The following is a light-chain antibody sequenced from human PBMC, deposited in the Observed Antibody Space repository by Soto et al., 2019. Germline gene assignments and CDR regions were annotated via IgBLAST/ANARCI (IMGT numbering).Light chain of an antibody. CDR2: EDN. CDR3: QSYDSSNWV. V-gene: IGLV6-57*04. J-gene: IGLJ3*02. Sequence: NFMLTQPHSVSESPGKTVTISCTRSSGSIASNYVQWYHQRPGSAPTIVMYEDNQRPSGVPDRFSGSIDRSSNSASFTISGLKTEDEGDFYCQSYDSSNWVFGGGTKLTVL. CDR1: SGSIASNY.